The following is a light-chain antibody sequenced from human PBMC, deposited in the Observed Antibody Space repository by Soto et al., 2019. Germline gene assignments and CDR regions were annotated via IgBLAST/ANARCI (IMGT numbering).Light chain of an antibody. CDR2: GAS. V-gene: IGKV3-20*01. CDR3: QQYGSSPLT. CDR1: QTVNSVY. J-gene: IGKJ4*01. Sequence: ESVLTQSPGTLSLSPGERATLSCRASQTVNSVYLAWYQQKPGQAPRLLIYGASSRATGIPDRFSGSGSGTDFTLTITRLEPEDFAVYYCQQYGSSPLTFGGGTKVDIK.